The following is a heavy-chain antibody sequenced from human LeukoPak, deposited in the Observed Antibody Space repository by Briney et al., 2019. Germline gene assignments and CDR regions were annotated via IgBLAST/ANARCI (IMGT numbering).Heavy chain of an antibody. CDR2: FDPEDGET. CDR3: ATVRVVWPASSSSRYYYMDV. Sequence: ASVKVSCKFSGYTLTELSMHWVRQAPGKGLEWMGGFDPEDGETIYAQKLQGRVTMTEDTSTDTAYMELSSLRSEDTAVYYCATVRVVWPASSSSRYYYMDVWGKGTTVTVSS. CDR1: GYTLTELS. V-gene: IGHV1-24*01. J-gene: IGHJ6*03. D-gene: IGHD6-6*01.